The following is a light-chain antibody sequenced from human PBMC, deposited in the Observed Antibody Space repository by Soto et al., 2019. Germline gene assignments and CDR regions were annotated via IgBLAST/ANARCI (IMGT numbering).Light chain of an antibody. V-gene: IGLV2-11*01. CDR3: CSYAGSYTWV. J-gene: IGLJ1*01. CDR2: DVS. Sequence: QSALTQPRSVSGSPGQSVTISCTGTSSDVGGYNFVSWYQHHPGKAPKLMIYDVSKRPSGVPDRFSGSKSGNTASLTIYGLQAEDEADYYCCSYAGSYTWVFGTGTKLTVL. CDR1: SSDVGGYNF.